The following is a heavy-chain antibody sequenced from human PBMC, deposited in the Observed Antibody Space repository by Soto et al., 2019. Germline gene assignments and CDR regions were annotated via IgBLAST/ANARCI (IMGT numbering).Heavy chain of an antibody. D-gene: IGHD2-2*01. J-gene: IGHJ6*02. V-gene: IGHV3-21*01. Sequence: EVQLVESGGGLVKPGGSLRLSCAASGFTFSSYSMNWVRQAPGKGLEWVSSISSSSSYIYYADSVKGRFTISRDNAKNSLYLQMNSLGAEDTAVYYCARGERDIVVVPAAHANFYYYGMDVWGQGTTVTVSS. CDR2: ISSSSSYI. CDR1: GFTFSSYS. CDR3: ARGERDIVVVPAAHANFYYYGMDV.